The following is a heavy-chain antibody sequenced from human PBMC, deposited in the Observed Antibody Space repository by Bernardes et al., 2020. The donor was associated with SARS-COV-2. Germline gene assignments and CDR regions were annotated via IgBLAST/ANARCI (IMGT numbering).Heavy chain of an antibody. D-gene: IGHD1-7*01. J-gene: IGHJ4*02. CDR1: GFTVRSNY. CDR3: ASQLVAGTTYYYFDS. Sequence: GSLRLSCAASGFTVRSNYMSWVRQAPGKGLELVSVIYSGGSTYYADSVKGRFTISRDNPKNTLYLQMNSLRAEDTAVYYCASQLVAGTTYYYFDSWGQGTLGTVSS. V-gene: IGHV3-53*01. CDR2: IYSGGST.